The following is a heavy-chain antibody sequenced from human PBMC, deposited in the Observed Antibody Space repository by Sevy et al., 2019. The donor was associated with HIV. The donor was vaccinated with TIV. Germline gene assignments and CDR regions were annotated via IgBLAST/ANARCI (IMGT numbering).Heavy chain of an antibody. V-gene: IGHV3-30*18. J-gene: IGHJ6*02. CDR2: PTYNEGGE. CDR1: GFTSVIIA. D-gene: IGHD6-19*01. Sequence: GGSLRLSFVPPGFTSVIIATPGVGQAPGKGLEGGPIPTYNEGGENFEDSVKGRFTISRDNSKNTVYLQMYRLTTEDTGVYYCAKDTGSSGYDHYGLDVWGQGTTVTVSS. CDR3: AKDTGSSGYDHYGLDV.